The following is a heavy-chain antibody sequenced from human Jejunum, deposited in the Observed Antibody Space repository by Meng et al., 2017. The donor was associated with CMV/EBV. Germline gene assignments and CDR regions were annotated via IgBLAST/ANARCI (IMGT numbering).Heavy chain of an antibody. J-gene: IGHJ6*02. CDR1: GFPFSSYA. D-gene: IGHD6-25*01. CDR2: ISYDGSDK. V-gene: IGHV3-30*04. CDR3: AREQRLVNAMDV. Sequence: ASGFPFSSYAFHWVRQAPGKGLEWVSFISYDGSDKYYADSVKGRVTISRDDSKYTLYLEMNSLRGDDTAVYYCAREQRLVNAMDVWGLGTTVTVSS.